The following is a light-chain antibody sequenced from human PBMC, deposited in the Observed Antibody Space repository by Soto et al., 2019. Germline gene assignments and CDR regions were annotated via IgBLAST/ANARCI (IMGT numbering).Light chain of an antibody. CDR2: EVS. CDR1: SSDVGGYNY. CDR3: SSYTSGSTLVV. V-gene: IGLV2-14*01. Sequence: QSVLTQPASVSGSPGQSITISCTGTSSDVGGYNYVSWYQQHPGKAPKLMIYEVSNRPSEVSNRFSGSKSGNTASLTISGLQAEVEGNYYCSSYTSGSTLVVFGGGTKLTVL. J-gene: IGLJ2*01.